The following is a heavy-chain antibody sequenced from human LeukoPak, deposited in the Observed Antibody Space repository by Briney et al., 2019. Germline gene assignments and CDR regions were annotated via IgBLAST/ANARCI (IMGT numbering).Heavy chain of an antibody. CDR3: ARDYDILTGWDFDY. Sequence: GGSLRLSCAASGFTFTTYGMTWVRQAPGKGLEWVSYISSSGSTIYYADSVKGRFTISRDNAKNTLYLQMNSLRAEDTAVYYCARDYDILTGWDFDYWGQGTLVTVSS. CDR2: ISSSGSTI. V-gene: IGHV3-48*04. CDR1: GFTFTTYG. J-gene: IGHJ4*02. D-gene: IGHD3-9*01.